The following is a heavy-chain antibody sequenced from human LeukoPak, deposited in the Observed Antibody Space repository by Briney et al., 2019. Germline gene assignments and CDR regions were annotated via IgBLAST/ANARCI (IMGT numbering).Heavy chain of an antibody. CDR3: ARMTDIVATITFDY. V-gene: IGHV4-59*08. D-gene: IGHD5-12*01. J-gene: IGHJ4*02. Sequence: SETLSLTCTVSGGSISGYYWSWIRQPPGKGLEWIGYIYYSGSTYYNPSLKSRVTISVDTSKNQFSLKLSFVTATDTAVYYCARMTDIVATITFDYWGQGTLVTVSS. CDR2: IYYSGST. CDR1: GGSISGYY.